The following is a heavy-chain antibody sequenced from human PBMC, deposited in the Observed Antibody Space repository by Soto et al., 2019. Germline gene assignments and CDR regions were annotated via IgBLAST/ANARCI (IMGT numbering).Heavy chain of an antibody. CDR2: IYNSGSA. Sequence: QVQLQESGPGLVKPSETLSLTCSVSGGTISSYYWSWIRQPPGKGLEWSGYIYNSGSANYSPSLKSQVTIAVDTSKNKISREMRSWTESETAVYYCERVEEIGDVLDVWGQGTMATVSS. V-gene: IGHV4-4*08. CDR1: GGTISSYY. CDR3: ERVEEIGDVLDV. J-gene: IGHJ3*01.